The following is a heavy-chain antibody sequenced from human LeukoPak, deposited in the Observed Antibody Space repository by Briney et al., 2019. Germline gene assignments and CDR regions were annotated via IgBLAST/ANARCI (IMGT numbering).Heavy chain of an antibody. Sequence: SQTLSLTCTVSGGSISSGGYYWSWIRQHPGKGLEWIGYIYYSGSTYYNPSLKSRVTISVDTSKNQFSLKLSSVTAADTAVYYCARDGDYESSGHAMDVWGQGTTVTVSS. V-gene: IGHV4-31*03. CDR1: GGSISSGGYY. CDR3: ARDGDYESSGHAMDV. CDR2: IYYSGST. D-gene: IGHD3-22*01. J-gene: IGHJ6*02.